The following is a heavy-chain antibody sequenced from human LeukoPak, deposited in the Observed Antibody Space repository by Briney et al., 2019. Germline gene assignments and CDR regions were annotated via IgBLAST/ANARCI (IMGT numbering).Heavy chain of an antibody. CDR3: ASAAQTLGYCSGGSCYSSRPFDY. V-gene: IGHV4-39*01. CDR2: IYYSGST. Sequence: SETLSLTCTVSGGSISSSSYYWGWIRRPPGKGLEWIGSIYYSGSTYYNPSLKSRVTISVDTSKNQFSLKLSSVTAADTAVYYCASAAQTLGYCSGGSCYSSRPFDYWGQGTLVTVSS. J-gene: IGHJ4*02. D-gene: IGHD2-15*01. CDR1: GGSISSSSYY.